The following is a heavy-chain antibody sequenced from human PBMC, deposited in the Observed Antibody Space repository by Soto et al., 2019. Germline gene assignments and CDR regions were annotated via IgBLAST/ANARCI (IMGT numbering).Heavy chain of an antibody. J-gene: IGHJ6*02. CDR2: IYYSGST. CDR3: ARDRAPGPAYSYGMDV. CDR1: GGSVSSGSYY. Sequence: QVQLQESGPGLVKPSETLSLTCTVSGGSVSSGSYYWSWIRQPPGKGLEWIGYIYYSGSTNYNPSPTARVPISVDTSQNQFPLNLGSVTAADTAVYYCARDRAPGPAYSYGMDVWGQGTTVTVSS. V-gene: IGHV4-61*01.